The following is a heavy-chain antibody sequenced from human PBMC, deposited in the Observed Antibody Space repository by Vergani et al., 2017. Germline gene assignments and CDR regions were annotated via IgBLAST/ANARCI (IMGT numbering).Heavy chain of an antibody. J-gene: IGHJ6*03. CDR1: GYSFTSYW. CDR3: ARLPCSGGSCYSAYYMDV. CDR2: IYPGDSDT. V-gene: IGHV5-51*03. Sequence: EVQLVQSGAEVKKPGESLKISCKGSGYSFTSYWIGWVRQMPGKGLEWMGIIYPGDSDTRYSPSFQGQVIISADKSISTAYLQWSSLKASDTAMYYCARLPCSGGSCYSAYYMDVWGKGTTVTVSS. D-gene: IGHD2-15*01.